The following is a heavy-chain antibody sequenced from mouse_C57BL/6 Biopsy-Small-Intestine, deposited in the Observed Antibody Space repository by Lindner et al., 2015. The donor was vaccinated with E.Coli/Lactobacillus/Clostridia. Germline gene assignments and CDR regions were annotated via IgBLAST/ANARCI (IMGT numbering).Heavy chain of an antibody. Sequence: VQLQESGPGLVKPSQTVFLTCTVTGISITTGNYRWSWIRQFPGNKLEWIGYIYYSGTITYNPSLTSRTTITRDTPKNQFFLKMNSLTAEDTATYYCARDYGNYYAMDYWGQGTSVTVSS. CDR1: GISITTGNYR. CDR2: IYYSGTI. J-gene: IGHJ4*01. V-gene: IGHV3-5*01. CDR3: ARDYGNYYAMDY. D-gene: IGHD2-1*01.